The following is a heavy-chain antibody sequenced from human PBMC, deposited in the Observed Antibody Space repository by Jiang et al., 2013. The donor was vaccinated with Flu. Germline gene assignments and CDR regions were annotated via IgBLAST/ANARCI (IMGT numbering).Heavy chain of an antibody. V-gene: IGHV4-38-2*01. CDR1: GYSISSGYY. J-gene: IGHJ3*02. Sequence: LLKPSETLSLTCAVSGYSISSGYYWGWIRQPPGKGLEWIGSIYHSGSTYYNPSLKSRVTISVDTSKNQFSLKLSSVTAADTAVYYCARVGIQPPLHAFDIWGQGTMVTVSS. D-gene: IGHD5-18*01. CDR3: ARVGIQPPLHAFDI. CDR2: IYHSGST.